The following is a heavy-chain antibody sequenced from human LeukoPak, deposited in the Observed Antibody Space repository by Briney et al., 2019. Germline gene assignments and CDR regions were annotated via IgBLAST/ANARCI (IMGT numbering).Heavy chain of an antibody. CDR3: ATNYCSGGSCYSEGAFDI. Sequence: SETLSLTCTVSGGSISSSSYYWGWIRQPPGKGLEWIGSIYYSGSTYYNPSHKSRVTISVDTSKNQFSLKLSSVTAADTAVYYCATNYCSGGSCYSEGAFDIWGQGTMVTVSS. J-gene: IGHJ3*02. CDR1: GGSISSSSYY. V-gene: IGHV4-39*01. CDR2: IYYSGST. D-gene: IGHD2-15*01.